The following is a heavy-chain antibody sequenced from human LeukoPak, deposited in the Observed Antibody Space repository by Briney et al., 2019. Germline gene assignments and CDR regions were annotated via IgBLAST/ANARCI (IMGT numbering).Heavy chain of an antibody. V-gene: IGHV1-18*01. CDR3: ARDEDYGISVNVDY. J-gene: IGHJ4*02. CDR1: GYIFTSYG. Sequence: VASVKVSCKASGYIFTSYGISWVRQAPGQGPEWMGWISTYNGNTKYAQKFQGRVTMTTDTSTSTAYMELRSLRSDDTAVYYCARDEDYGISVNVDYWGQGTLVTVSS. CDR2: ISTYNGNT. D-gene: IGHD4-17*01.